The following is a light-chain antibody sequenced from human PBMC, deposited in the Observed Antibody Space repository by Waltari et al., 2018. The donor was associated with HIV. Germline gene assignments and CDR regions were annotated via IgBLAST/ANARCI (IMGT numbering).Light chain of an antibody. CDR2: DSN. V-gene: IGLV7-46*01. Sequence: QPVVTQEPSLTVSPGGTVILTCASSAGVVTRGHCPYWFQQRPGQAPRTLIFDSNNRYSWIPARFTGSLLGGKAVLTLTGARPEDDADYFCLLSYDVNVVFGGGTKLTVL. CDR1: AGVVTRGHC. J-gene: IGLJ2*01. CDR3: LLSYDVNVV.